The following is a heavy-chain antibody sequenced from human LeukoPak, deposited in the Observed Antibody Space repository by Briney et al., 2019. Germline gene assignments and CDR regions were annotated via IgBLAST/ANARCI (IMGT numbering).Heavy chain of an antibody. CDR2: ISYDGSNK. V-gene: IGHV3-30-3*01. J-gene: IGHJ6*02. D-gene: IGHD6-19*01. CDR3: AREWGYSSGWYRYYYGMDV. CDR1: GFTFSSYA. Sequence: HPGRSLRLSCAASGFTFSSYAMHWVRQAPGKGLEWVAVISYDGSNKYYADSVKGRFTISRDNSKNTLYLQMNSLRAEDTAVYYCAREWGYSSGWYRYYYGMDVWGQGTTVTVSS.